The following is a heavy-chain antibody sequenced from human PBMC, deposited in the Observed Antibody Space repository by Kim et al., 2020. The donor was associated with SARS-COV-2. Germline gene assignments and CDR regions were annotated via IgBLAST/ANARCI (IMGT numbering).Heavy chain of an antibody. CDR3: TTEEDSGSSSAFDY. Sequence: GGSLRLSCAASGFTFSNAWMSWVRQAPGKGLEWVGRIKSKTDGGTTDYAAPVKGRFTISRDDSKNTLYLQMNSLKTEDTAVYYCTTEEDSGSSSAFDYWGQGTLVTVSS. V-gene: IGHV3-15*01. CDR2: IKSKTDGGTT. J-gene: IGHJ4*02. D-gene: IGHD1-26*01. CDR1: GFTFSNAW.